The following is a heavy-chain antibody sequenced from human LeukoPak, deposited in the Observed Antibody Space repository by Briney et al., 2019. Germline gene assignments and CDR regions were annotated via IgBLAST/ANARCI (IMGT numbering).Heavy chain of an antibody. V-gene: IGHV3-74*01. CDR3: ARDGGDDAFDI. D-gene: IGHD3-10*01. Sequence: GGSLRLSCAASGFTFSSYWMHWVRQAPGKGLVWVPRITSDGSSTSYADSVKGRFTISRDNAKNTLYLQMNSLRAEDTAVYYCARDGGDDAFDIWGQGTMVTVSS. CDR1: GFTFSSYW. CDR2: ITSDGSST. J-gene: IGHJ3*02.